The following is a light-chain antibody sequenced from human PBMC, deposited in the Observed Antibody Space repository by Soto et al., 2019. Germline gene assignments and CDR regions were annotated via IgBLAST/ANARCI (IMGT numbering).Light chain of an antibody. CDR3: CSYAGSSTYV. V-gene: IGLV2-23*01. J-gene: IGLJ1*01. CDR1: SSDVGGYNL. Sequence: QSVLTQPASVSGSPGQSITISCTGTSSDVGGYNLVSWYRQHPGKAPKLMIYEDTKRPSGLSDRFSGSKSGNTASLTISGLQAEDEADYYCCSYAGSSTYVFGTGTKLTVL. CDR2: EDT.